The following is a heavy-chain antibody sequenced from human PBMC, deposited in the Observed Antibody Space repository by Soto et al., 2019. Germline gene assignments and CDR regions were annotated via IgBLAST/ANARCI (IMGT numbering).Heavy chain of an antibody. J-gene: IGHJ3*01. V-gene: IGHV6-1*01. CDR1: WDSVSSDTVV. CDR2: TYYRSKWYH. Sequence: PSQTLSLTCXNSWDSVSSDTVVWNWIRLSPSRGLEWLGRTYYRSKWYHEYAVFVQSRISINPDTSKNHFSLQLNSVTPEDTAVYYCARGIYDTSVGTAFDVWGQGTKVTVSS. CDR3: ARGIYDTSVGTAFDV. D-gene: IGHD3-22*01.